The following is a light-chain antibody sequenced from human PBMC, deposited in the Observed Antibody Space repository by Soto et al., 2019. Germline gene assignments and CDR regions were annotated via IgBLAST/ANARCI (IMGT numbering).Light chain of an antibody. CDR1: QSVSDR. J-gene: IGKJ1*01. CDR3: QQYNSYPWT. CDR2: KAS. V-gene: IGKV1-5*03. Sequence: DIQMTQSPSTLSASVGDRVSITCRASQSVSDRLAWYQQKPGKAPKLLIYKASTLESGVPSRFSGSGSGTEFILTISRLQPDDFATYYCQQYNSYPWTFGQGTKVEIK.